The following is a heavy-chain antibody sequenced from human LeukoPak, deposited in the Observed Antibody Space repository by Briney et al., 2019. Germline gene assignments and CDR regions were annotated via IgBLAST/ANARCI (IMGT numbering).Heavy chain of an antibody. J-gene: IGHJ4*02. Sequence: SVKVSCKASGGTFSSYAISWVRQAPGQGLEWMGGIIPIFGTANYAQKFQGRVTITADESTSTAYMALSSLRSEDTAVYYCAGANRDFGVVTYFDYWGQGTLVTVSS. V-gene: IGHV1-69*13. CDR3: AGANRDFGVVTYFDY. CDR1: GGTFSSYA. D-gene: IGHD3-3*01. CDR2: IIPIFGTA.